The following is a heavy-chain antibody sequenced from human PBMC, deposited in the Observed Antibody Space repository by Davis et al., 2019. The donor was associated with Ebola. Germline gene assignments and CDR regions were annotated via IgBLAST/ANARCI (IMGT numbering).Heavy chain of an antibody. Sequence: GESLKISCVASGFTLNSYEINWVRQAPGKGLEWVSYIPNGGSYVYYPDSVRGRFTTSRDSAKDSVYLQMNSLRVEDTAVYYCADPFADAFDIWGQGTMVTVSS. CDR1: GFTLNSYE. CDR2: IPNGGSYV. J-gene: IGHJ3*02. CDR3: ADPFADAFDI. V-gene: IGHV3-21*05.